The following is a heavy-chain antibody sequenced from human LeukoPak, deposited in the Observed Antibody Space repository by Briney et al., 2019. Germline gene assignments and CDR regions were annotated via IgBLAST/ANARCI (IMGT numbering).Heavy chain of an antibody. CDR3: AGQCWHSRGWYDAFDI. D-gene: IGHD6-19*01. J-gene: IGHJ3*02. CDR1: GYSFTSYW. Sequence: GESLKISCKGSGYSFTSYWIGWVRQMPGKGLEWMGIIYPGDSDTRYSPSFQGQVTISADKSISTTYLQWTSLKASDPTTYYSAGQCWHSRGWYDAFDIWGQGTMVTVSS. CDR2: IYPGDSDT. V-gene: IGHV5-51*01.